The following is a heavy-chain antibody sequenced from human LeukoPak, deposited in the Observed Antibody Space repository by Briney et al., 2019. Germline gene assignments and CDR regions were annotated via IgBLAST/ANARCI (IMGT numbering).Heavy chain of an antibody. CDR3: TTDPSSPYYYGMDV. D-gene: IGHD6-6*01. V-gene: IGHV3-15*01. Sequence: GGSLRLSCAASGFTFSNAWMSWVRQAPGKGLEWVCRIKSKTDGGTTDYAAPVKGRFTISRDDSKNTLYLQMNSLKTEDTAVYYCTTDPSSPYYYGMDVWGQGTTVTVSS. J-gene: IGHJ6*02. CDR2: IKSKTDGGTT. CDR1: GFTFSNAW.